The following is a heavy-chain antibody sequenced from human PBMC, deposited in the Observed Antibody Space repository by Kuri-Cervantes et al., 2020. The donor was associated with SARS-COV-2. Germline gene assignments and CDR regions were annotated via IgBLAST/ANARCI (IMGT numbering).Heavy chain of an antibody. J-gene: IGHJ4*02. V-gene: IGHV3-74*01. CDR1: GFTFDDYA. CDR2: IYLDGSIT. CDR3: VRSHMSSGTYNY. D-gene: IGHD1-14*01. Sequence: GESLKISCAASGFTFDDYAMHWVRQAPGKGLEWVSGIYLDGSITTYADSVKGRFTISRDNAKNTLYLQMNSLRAEDTAVYYCVRSHMSSGTYNYWGQGTLVTVSS.